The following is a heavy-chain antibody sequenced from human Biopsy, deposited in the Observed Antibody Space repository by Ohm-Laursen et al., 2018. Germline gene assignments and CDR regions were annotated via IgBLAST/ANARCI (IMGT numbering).Heavy chain of an antibody. CDR3: ARHPTGFWFDP. J-gene: IGHJ5*02. CDR1: GGSVSSNTDY. V-gene: IGHV4-39*01. Sequence: SDTLSLTCTVSGGSVSSNTDYWAWLRQPPGKGLEWIGSIFYTGIIFYNPSLKSRVSTSVDTSKNQFSLNLNSVTASDTALYYCARHPTGFWFDPWGQGTLVIVSS. CDR2: IFYTGII.